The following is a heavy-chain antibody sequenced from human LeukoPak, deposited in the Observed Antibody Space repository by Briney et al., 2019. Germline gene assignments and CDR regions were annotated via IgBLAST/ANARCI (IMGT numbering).Heavy chain of an antibody. CDR3: ARRDDSSGTYYYGMDV. CDR2: IYYSGST. V-gene: IGHV4-39*01. Sequence: PSETLSLTCTVSGGSISSSSYYWGWIRQPPGKGLGWIGSIYYSGSTYYNPSLKSRVTISVDTSKNQFSLKLSSVTAADTAVYYCARRDDSSGTYYYGMDVWGQGTTVTVSS. J-gene: IGHJ6*02. D-gene: IGHD3-22*01. CDR1: GGSISSSSYY.